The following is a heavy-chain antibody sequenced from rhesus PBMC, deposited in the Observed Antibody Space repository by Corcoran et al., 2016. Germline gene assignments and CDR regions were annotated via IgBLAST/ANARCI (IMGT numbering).Heavy chain of an antibody. V-gene: IGHV4-147*01. CDR3: AIPSRIGYSSWSEDYYGLDS. CDR1: GGSISSTS. D-gene: IGHD6-13*01. CDR2: IYGGSGST. Sequence: QVQLQESGQGLVKPSEPLSLTFAVSGGSISSTSWSWLRPSPGKGLEWIGFIYGGSGSTSYNPSLKSRVTISTDTSKNQFSLKLSSVTAADTAVYYCAIPSRIGYSSWSEDYYGLDSWGQGVVVTVSS. J-gene: IGHJ6*01.